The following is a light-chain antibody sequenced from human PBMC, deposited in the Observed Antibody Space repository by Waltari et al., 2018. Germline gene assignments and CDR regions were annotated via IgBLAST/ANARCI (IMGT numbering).Light chain of an antibody. CDR2: DNS. V-gene: IGLV1-51*01. J-gene: IGLJ1*01. CDR1: SSNVGGST. Sequence: QSVLTQPPSASGTPGQRVTISCSGTSSNVGGSTVHWYQQVPGTAPKLLIFDNSQRPSGIPERFSGSKSGTSATLGITGLQTGDEADYYCGTWDSSLDSYVFGSGSKVTVL. CDR3: GTWDSSLDSYV.